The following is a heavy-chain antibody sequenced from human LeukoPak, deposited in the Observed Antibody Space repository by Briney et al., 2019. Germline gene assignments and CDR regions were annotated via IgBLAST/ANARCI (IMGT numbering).Heavy chain of an antibody. CDR3: AKHVGGYDGMDV. CDR2: INHSGST. V-gene: IGHV4-34*01. D-gene: IGHD2-15*01. Sequence: PSETLSLTCAVYGGSFSGYYWSWIRQPPGKGLEWIGEINHSGSTNYNPSLKSRVTISVDTSKNQFSLKLSSVTAADTAVYYCAKHVGGYDGMDVWGQGTTVTVSS. J-gene: IGHJ6*02. CDR1: GGSFSGYY.